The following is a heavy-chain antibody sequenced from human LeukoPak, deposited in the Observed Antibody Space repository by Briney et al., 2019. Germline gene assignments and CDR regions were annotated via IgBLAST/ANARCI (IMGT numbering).Heavy chain of an antibody. V-gene: IGHV4-4*02. D-gene: IGHD5-18*01. J-gene: IGHJ5*02. CDR3: ARVRKKQLWSRGLWFDP. CDR2: IYRSGST. CDR1: GGSISSSNR. Sequence: PSGTLSLTCAVSGGSISSSNRWSWVRQPPGKGLEWIGEIYRSGSTHYNPSLKSRDTISVDKSKNQFSLKLSSVTAADTAVYYCARVRKKQLWSRGLWFDPWGQGTLVTVSS.